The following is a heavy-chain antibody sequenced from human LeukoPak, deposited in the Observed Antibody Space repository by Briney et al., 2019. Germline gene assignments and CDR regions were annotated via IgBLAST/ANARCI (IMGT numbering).Heavy chain of an antibody. D-gene: IGHD3-3*01. CDR3: ARDPGLRFLEWSYYFDY. J-gene: IGHJ4*02. CDR2: IRGSGSTI. V-gene: IGHV3-48*03. Sequence: PGGSLRLSCAVSGFTFSNFEMNWVRQAPGRGLEWVSYIRGSGSTIYYADSVKGRFTISRDNAKNSLYLQMNSLRAEDTAVYYCARDPGLRFLEWSYYFDYWGQGTLVTVSS. CDR1: GFTFSNFE.